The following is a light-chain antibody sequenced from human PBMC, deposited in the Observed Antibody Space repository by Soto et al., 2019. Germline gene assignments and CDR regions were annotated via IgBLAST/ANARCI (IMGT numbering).Light chain of an antibody. CDR1: SSDVGAYIY. V-gene: IGLV2-11*01. Sequence: QSVLTQPRSVSGSPGQSVTFSCTGTSSDVGAYIYVSWYQQHPGKAPKLIIYDVIKRPSGVPDRFSGSKSGNTASLTISGLQAEGEADYYCCSYEGSYTHVFGTGTKVTVL. CDR2: DVI. J-gene: IGLJ1*01. CDR3: CSYEGSYTHV.